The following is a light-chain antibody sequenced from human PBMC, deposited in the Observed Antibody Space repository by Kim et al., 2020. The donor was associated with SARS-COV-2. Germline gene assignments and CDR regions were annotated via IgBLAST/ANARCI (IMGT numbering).Light chain of an antibody. Sequence: DIQMTQSPSTLSASVGDRVTITCRASQSINSCLAWYQQKPGKAPRLLIYDASSLQSGVPSRFSGSGSGTEFTLTISSLQPDDVATYYCQQNDNIAQCTFGQGTKVDIK. CDR3: QQNDNIAQCT. CDR1: QSINSC. CDR2: DAS. V-gene: IGKV1-5*01. J-gene: IGKJ1*01.